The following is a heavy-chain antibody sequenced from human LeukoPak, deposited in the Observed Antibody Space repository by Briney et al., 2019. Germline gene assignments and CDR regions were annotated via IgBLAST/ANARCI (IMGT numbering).Heavy chain of an antibody. D-gene: IGHD2-15*01. J-gene: IGHJ5*02. CDR2: IYSGGST. V-gene: IGHV3-66*01. CDR3: ARVIGATWFDP. CDR1: GFTFSSYA. Sequence: PGGSLRLSCAASGFTFSSYAMHWVRQAPGKGLEWVSVIYSGGSTYYADSVKGRFTISRDNSKNTLYLQMKSLRAEDTAVYYCARVIGATWFDPWGQGTLVTVSA.